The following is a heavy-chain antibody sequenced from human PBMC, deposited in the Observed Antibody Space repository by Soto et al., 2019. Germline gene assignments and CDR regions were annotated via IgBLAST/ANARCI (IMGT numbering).Heavy chain of an antibody. D-gene: IGHD3-3*01. CDR1: GYTLTELS. V-gene: IGHV1-24*01. Sequence: VASVKVSCKVSGYTLTELSMHWVRQAPGKGLEWMGGFDPEDGETIYAQKFQGRVTMTEDTSTDTAYMELSSLRSEDTAVYYCATALDFWSGYLQAIGYWGQGTLVTVSS. CDR2: FDPEDGET. J-gene: IGHJ4*02. CDR3: ATALDFWSGYLQAIGY.